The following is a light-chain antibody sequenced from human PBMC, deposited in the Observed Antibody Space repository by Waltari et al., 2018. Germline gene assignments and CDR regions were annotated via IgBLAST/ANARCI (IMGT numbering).Light chain of an antibody. Sequence: QSVLTQPPSASGTPGQRVTISCSGSSSNIGSNYVSWYQQLPGTAPKLLIYRNNQRPSGGPDRFSGSKSGTSASLAISGLRSEDEADYYCAAWDDSLSGWVFGGGTKLTVL. CDR1: SSNIGSNY. J-gene: IGLJ3*02. CDR2: RNN. CDR3: AAWDDSLSGWV. V-gene: IGLV1-47*01.